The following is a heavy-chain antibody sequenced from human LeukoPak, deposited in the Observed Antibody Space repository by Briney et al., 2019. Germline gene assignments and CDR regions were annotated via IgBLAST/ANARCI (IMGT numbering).Heavy chain of an antibody. CDR3: ARGGEYCSSTSCYGPDY. J-gene: IGHJ4*02. V-gene: IGHV4-34*01. D-gene: IGHD2-2*01. CDR1: GESFSGYY. Sequence: PSETLSLTCAVYGESFSGYYWSWIRQPPGKGLEWIGEINHSGSTNYNPSLKSRVTISIDTSKNQFSLKLSSVTAADTAVYYCARGGEYCSSTSCYGPDYWGQGTLVTVSS. CDR2: INHSGST.